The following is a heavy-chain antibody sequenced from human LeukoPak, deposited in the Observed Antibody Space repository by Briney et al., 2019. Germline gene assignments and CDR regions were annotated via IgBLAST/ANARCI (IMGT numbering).Heavy chain of an antibody. V-gene: IGHV5-10-1*01. J-gene: IGHJ3*02. CDR3: ARPLGYVGFFDI. D-gene: IGHD5-12*01. Sequence: AESLRISWNASGYSFTSYWISWVRQMPGEGVEWMGRIHPSDSYTNYSPSFQGHVTISADKYISTAYQQWSSLKASDSAMYYCARPLGYVGFFDIWGQGTRVTVSS. CDR2: IHPSDSYT. CDR1: GYSFTSYW.